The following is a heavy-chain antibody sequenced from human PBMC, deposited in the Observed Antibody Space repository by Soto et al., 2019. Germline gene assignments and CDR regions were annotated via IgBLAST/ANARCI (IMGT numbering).Heavy chain of an antibody. D-gene: IGHD2-21*01. CDR3: ARDLVGYCGGDCHFYWFDP. J-gene: IGHJ5*02. V-gene: IGHV3-21*01. CDR1: GFTFGSYR. CDR2: ISPSGRDI. Sequence: DVQLVESGGGLAKPGWSLRLSCEASGFTFGSYRMTWVRQLPGKGLEWVSSISPSGRDIYYADSLKGRFTISRDNAKNSLFLQINSLRVEDTAVYYCARDLVGYCGGDCHFYWFDPWGQGTLVTVSS.